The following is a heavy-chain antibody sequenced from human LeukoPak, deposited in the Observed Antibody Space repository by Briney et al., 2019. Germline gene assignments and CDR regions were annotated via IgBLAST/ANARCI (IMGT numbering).Heavy chain of an antibody. Sequence: SVKVSCKASGGTFSSYAISWVRQAPGQGLEWMGGIIPIFGTANYAQKFQGRVTITTDESTSTAYMELSSLRSEDTAVYYCAREGYYYDSSGYYDYWGQGTLVTVSS. J-gene: IGHJ4*02. CDR1: GGTFSSYA. D-gene: IGHD3-22*01. CDR2: IIPIFGTA. V-gene: IGHV1-69*05. CDR3: AREGYYYDSSGYYDY.